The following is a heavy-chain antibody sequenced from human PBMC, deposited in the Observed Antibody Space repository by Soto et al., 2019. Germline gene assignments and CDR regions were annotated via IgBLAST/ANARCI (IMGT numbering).Heavy chain of an antibody. V-gene: IGHV3-11*01. CDR1: GFTFSDYY. CDR2: ISSSGSTI. D-gene: IGHD6-6*01. J-gene: IGHJ6*02. Sequence: GGSLRLSCAASGFTFSDYYMSWIRQAPGKGLEWVSYISSSGSTIYYADSVKGRFTISRDNAKNSLYLQMNSLRAEDTAVYYCARDPTGIAARYYYYYGMDVWGQGTTVTAP. CDR3: ARDPTGIAARYYYYYGMDV.